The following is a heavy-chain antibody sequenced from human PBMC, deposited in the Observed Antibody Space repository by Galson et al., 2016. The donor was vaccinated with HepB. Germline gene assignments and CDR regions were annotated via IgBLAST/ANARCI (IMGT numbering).Heavy chain of an antibody. CDR1: GFTVSSSY. CDR2: IYSGGSI. D-gene: IGHD3-3*01. V-gene: IGHV3-53*01. Sequence: SLRLSCAASGFTVSSSYMSWVRQAPGKGLEWVSVIYSGGSIYYADSVKGRFTISRDNGKNSLYLQMNSLRDEDTAVYYCARGRCYTDRCDSGFRSFDYWGQGTLVTVSS. CDR3: ARGRCYTDRCDSGFRSFDY. J-gene: IGHJ4*02.